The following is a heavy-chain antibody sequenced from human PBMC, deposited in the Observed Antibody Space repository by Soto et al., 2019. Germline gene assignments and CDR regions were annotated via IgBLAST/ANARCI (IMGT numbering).Heavy chain of an antibody. Sequence: SETLSLTCTVSGGSISSSSYYWGWIRQPPGKGLEWIGSIYYSGSTYYNPSLKSRVTISVDTSKNQFSLKLSSVTAADTAVYYCARHVISHGRHLDYWGQGTLVTVSS. D-gene: IGHD3-10*01. V-gene: IGHV4-39*01. CDR1: GGSISSSSYY. CDR3: ARHVISHGRHLDY. J-gene: IGHJ4*02. CDR2: IYYSGST.